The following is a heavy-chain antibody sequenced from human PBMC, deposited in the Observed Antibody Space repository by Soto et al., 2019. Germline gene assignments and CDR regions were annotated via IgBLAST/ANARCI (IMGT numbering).Heavy chain of an antibody. D-gene: IGHD3-22*01. CDR2: IGAGDGKT. CDR3: VRDYASDSGVHLDF. J-gene: IGHJ4*02. V-gene: IGHV1-3*01. Sequence: QVQLVQSGTEVKKPGASVKVSCKAFGYRFTDYVIHWVRQAPGQRLEWMGWIGAGDGKTYYSQNFQGRVSIIRDTSASTAYMELSSLISEDTAVYYCVRDYASDSGVHLDFWGQGTLVTVSS. CDR1: GYRFTDYV.